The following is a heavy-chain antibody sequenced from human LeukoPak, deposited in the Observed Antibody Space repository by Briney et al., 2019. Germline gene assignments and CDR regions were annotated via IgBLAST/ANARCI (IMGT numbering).Heavy chain of an antibody. CDR3: ATELEIFGVVPGIVP. J-gene: IGHJ5*02. V-gene: IGHV3-23*01. D-gene: IGHD3-3*01. CDR1: GFTFSSYA. Sequence: GGSLRLSCAASGFTFSSYAMSWVRQAPGKGLEWVSAISGSGGSTYYADSVKGRFTISRDNSKNPLYLQMNSLRAEDTAVYYCATELEIFGVVPGIVPWGQGTLVTVSS. CDR2: ISGSGGST.